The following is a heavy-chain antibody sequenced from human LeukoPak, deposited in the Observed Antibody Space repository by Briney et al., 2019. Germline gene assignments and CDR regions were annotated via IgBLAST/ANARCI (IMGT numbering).Heavy chain of an antibody. D-gene: IGHD3-22*01. Sequence: GGSLRLSCAASGFVFSNYGMYWVRQAPGKGLEWVAVIWYDGSKKYYVDSVKGRFTISRDNSENTLYLQMNSLRGEDTAVYYCARIGYDNSPPDYWGQGTLVTVSS. V-gene: IGHV3-33*01. J-gene: IGHJ4*02. CDR1: GFVFSNYG. CDR2: IWYDGSKK. CDR3: ARIGYDNSPPDY.